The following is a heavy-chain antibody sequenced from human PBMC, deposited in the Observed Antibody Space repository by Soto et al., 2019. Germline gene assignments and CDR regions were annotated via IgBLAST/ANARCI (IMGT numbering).Heavy chain of an antibody. V-gene: IGHV4-30-4*01. Sequence: TLSLTCTVSGGSISSGDYYWSWIRQPPGKGLEWIGYIYYSGSTYYNPSLKSRVTISVDTSKNQFSLKLSSVTAADTAVYYCAREARITIFGVVIPYGYFDYWGQGTLVTVSS. CDR3: AREARITIFGVVIPYGYFDY. CDR1: GGSISSGDYY. D-gene: IGHD3-3*01. CDR2: IYYSGST. J-gene: IGHJ4*02.